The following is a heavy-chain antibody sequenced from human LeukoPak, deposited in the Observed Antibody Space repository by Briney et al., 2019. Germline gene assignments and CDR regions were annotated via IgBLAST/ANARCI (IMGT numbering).Heavy chain of an antibody. D-gene: IGHD5-18*01. Sequence: PSETLSLTCTVSGGSISSYYWSWIRQSPGEGLEWIGYIHYRGSTNYNSSLKSRVTISVDTSKNQFSLKLSSLTAADTAVYYCARSVLGYSYGLHIDYWGQGTLVTVSS. CDR3: ARSVLGYSYGLHIDY. CDR1: GGSISSYY. J-gene: IGHJ4*02. CDR2: IHYRGST. V-gene: IGHV4-59*01.